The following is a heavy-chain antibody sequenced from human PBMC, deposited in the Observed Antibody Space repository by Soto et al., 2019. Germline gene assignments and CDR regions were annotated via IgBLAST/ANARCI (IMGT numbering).Heavy chain of an antibody. V-gene: IGHV3-23*01. CDR3: EKAISGYYAPSDY. Sequence: PGGSLRLSCAASGFTFSSFAMSWVRQAPGKGLEWVSVISDSGGSTHYADSVKGRFTISRDNSKSTLYLQMNSLRGDDTAIYYCEKAISGYYAPSDYWGQGTQVTVSS. CDR1: GFTFSSFA. J-gene: IGHJ4*02. D-gene: IGHD3-22*01. CDR2: ISDSGGST.